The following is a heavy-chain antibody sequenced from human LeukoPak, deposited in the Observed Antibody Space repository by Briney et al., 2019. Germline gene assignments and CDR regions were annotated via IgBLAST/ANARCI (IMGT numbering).Heavy chain of an antibody. CDR3: AKDYPLDY. J-gene: IGHJ4*02. V-gene: IGHV3-23*01. CDR1: GFTFSSYT. CDR2: ISGSGGST. Sequence: GGSLRLSCAASGFTFSSYTMHWVRQAPGKGLEWVSAISGSGGSTYYADSVKARFTIPRDNSKNTVYLQMNTLRAEDTAVYYCAKDYPLDYWGQGALVTVSS.